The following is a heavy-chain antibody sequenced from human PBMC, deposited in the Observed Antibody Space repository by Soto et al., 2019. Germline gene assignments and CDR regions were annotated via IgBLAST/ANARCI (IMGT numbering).Heavy chain of an antibody. Sequence: QVQLVQSGAEVKKPGSSVKVSCKASGGTFSSYTITWVRQAPGQGLEWLGRIIPIFGVTNYAQKFQDRVTITADISTPTAYMELSRLRSEDTAVYYCVRDWESTTQTWGFGDSWGQGTLVTVSS. D-gene: IGHD1-1*01. V-gene: IGHV1-69*08. J-gene: IGHJ4*02. CDR2: IIPIFGVT. CDR3: VRDWESTTQTWGFGDS. CDR1: GGTFSSYT.